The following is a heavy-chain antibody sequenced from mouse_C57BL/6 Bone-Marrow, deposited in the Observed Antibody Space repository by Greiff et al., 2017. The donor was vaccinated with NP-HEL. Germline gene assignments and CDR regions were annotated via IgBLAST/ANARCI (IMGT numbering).Heavy chain of an antibody. D-gene: IGHD1-1*01. CDR3: ATHYYGSSPAWFAY. CDR2: ISDGGSYT. Sequence: EVKVEESGGGLVKPGGSLKLSCAASGFTFSSYAMSWVRQTPEKRLEWVATISDGGSYTYYPDNVKGRFTISRDNAKNNLYLQMSHLKSEDTAMYYCATHYYGSSPAWFAYWGQGTLVTVSA. CDR1: GFTFSSYA. J-gene: IGHJ3*01. V-gene: IGHV5-4*03.